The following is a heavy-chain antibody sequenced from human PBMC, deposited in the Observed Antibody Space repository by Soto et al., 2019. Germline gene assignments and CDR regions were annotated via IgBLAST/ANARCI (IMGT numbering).Heavy chain of an antibody. J-gene: IGHJ4*02. D-gene: IGHD3-22*01. CDR1: GYTFTSYG. CDR2: ISAYNGNT. Sequence: ASVKVSCKASGYTFTSYGISWVRQAPGQGFEWMGWISAYNGNTNYAQKLQGRVTMTTDTSTSTAYMELRSLRSDDTAVYNCARDRGMIVVVPFDYWGQGTLVTVSS. V-gene: IGHV1-18*01. CDR3: ARDRGMIVVVPFDY.